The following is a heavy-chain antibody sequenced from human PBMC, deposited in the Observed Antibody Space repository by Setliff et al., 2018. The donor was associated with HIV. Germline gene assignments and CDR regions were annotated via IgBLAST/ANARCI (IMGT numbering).Heavy chain of an antibody. V-gene: IGHV1-69*13. Sequence: SVKVSCKASGGTFSSHAISWVRQAPGQGLEWMGGIIPMFRKAKYAQKFQGRVTITADESTSTAYMELSSLRSEDTAVYYCARIVRPSYYYYYYMDVWGKGTTVTVSS. J-gene: IGHJ6*03. CDR2: IIPMFRKA. CDR1: GGTFSSHA. D-gene: IGHD3-10*02. CDR3: ARIVRPSYYYYYYMDV.